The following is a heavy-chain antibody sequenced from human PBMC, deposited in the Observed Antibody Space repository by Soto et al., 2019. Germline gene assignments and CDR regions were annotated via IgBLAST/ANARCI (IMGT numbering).Heavy chain of an antibody. D-gene: IGHD2-2*01. CDR2: IIPILGIA. CDR3: ASPTYCSSTSCAARGAFDI. J-gene: IGHJ3*02. V-gene: IGHV1-69*02. Sequence: QVQLVQSGAEVKKPGSSVKVSCKASVGTFSSYTISWVRQAPGQGLEWMGRIIPILGIANYAQKFQGRVTINADKSTSTAYMELSSLRSEDTAVYYCASPTYCSSTSCAARGAFDIWGQGTMVTVSS. CDR1: VGTFSSYT.